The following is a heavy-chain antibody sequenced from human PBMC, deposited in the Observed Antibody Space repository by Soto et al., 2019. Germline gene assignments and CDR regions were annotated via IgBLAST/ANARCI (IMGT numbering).Heavy chain of an antibody. CDR1: GFTFSSYA. D-gene: IGHD6-13*01. Sequence: TGGSLRLSCAASGFTFSSYAMSWVRKAPGKGLEWVSAISGSGGSTYYADSVKGRFTISRDNSKNTLYLQMNSLRAEDTAVYYCAKDHFRDSSSWYSKYYFDYWGQGTLVTVSS. V-gene: IGHV3-23*01. CDR3: AKDHFRDSSSWYSKYYFDY. CDR2: ISGSGGST. J-gene: IGHJ4*02.